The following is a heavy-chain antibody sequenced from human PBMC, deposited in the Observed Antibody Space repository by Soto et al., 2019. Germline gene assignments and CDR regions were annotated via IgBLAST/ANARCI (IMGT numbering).Heavy chain of an antibody. J-gene: IGHJ6*02. CDR1: GGSISSSSYY. Sequence: SETLSLTCTVSGGSISSSSYYWGWIRQPPGKGLEWIGSIYYSGSTYYNPSLKSRVTISVDTSKNQFSLKLSSVTAADTAVYYCARHVSGYSYGYPPRYYGMDVWGQGTTVTVSS. D-gene: IGHD5-18*01. CDR2: IYYSGST. V-gene: IGHV4-39*01. CDR3: ARHVSGYSYGYPPRYYGMDV.